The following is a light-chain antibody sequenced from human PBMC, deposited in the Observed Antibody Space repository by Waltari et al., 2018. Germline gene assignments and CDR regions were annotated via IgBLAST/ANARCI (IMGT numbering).Light chain of an antibody. CDR3: AAWDDTLSGVV. CDR2: RTN. Sequence: QSVLTQPPSASGTPGQRVTISCSGSSSNIGSNYVYWYQQLPGTAPRLLMSRTNQRPSGVPARFPGSKSGTSASLAISGLRSDDEADYYCAAWDDTLSGVVFGGGTKLTVL. CDR1: SSNIGSNY. V-gene: IGLV1-47*01. J-gene: IGLJ2*01.